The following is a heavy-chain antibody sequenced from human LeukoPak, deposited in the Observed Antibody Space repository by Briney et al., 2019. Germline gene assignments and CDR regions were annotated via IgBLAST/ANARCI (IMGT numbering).Heavy chain of an antibody. Sequence: PGGSLRLSCAASGFTFSSYSMNWVRQAPGKGLEWVSSISSSSSYIYYADSVKGRFTISRDNAKNSLYLQMNSLGAEDTAVYYCARDRDSSSPGDAFDIWGQGTMVTVSS. J-gene: IGHJ3*02. D-gene: IGHD6-6*01. CDR1: GFTFSSYS. CDR2: ISSSSSYI. CDR3: ARDRDSSSPGDAFDI. V-gene: IGHV3-21*01.